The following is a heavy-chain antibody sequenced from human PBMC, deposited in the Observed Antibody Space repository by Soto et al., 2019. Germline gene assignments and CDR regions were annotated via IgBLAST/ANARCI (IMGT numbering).Heavy chain of an antibody. V-gene: IGHV4-61*01. D-gene: IGHD6-13*01. J-gene: IGHJ5*02. CDR3: ARDRIAAAGTRWFDP. CDR2: IYYSGST. Sequence: PSETLSLTCTVSGGSVSSGSYYWSWIRQPPGKGLEWIGYIYYSGSTNYNPSLKSRVTISVDTSKNQFSLKLSSVTAADTAVYYCARDRIAAAGTRWFDPWGQGTLVTAPQ. CDR1: GGSVSSGSYY.